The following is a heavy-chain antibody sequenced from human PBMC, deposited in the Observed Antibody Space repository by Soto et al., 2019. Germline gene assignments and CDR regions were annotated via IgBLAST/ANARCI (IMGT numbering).Heavy chain of an antibody. CDR3: AKGRDRSGRYGVDQ. D-gene: IGHD6-19*01. J-gene: IGHJ4*02. V-gene: IGHV3-30*18. Sequence: PGGSLRLSCVVSGLAFSSYGMYWVRQAPGKGLEWLSFISYDGSNENYADSVKGRFTIPRDNSRDTFFLQLNSLRFEDTAVYYFAKGRDRSGRYGVDQCGQGSQVTVSS. CDR2: ISYDGSNE. CDR1: GLAFSSYG.